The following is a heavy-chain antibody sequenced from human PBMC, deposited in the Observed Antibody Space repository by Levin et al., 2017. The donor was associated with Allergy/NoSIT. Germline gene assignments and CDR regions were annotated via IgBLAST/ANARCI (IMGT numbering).Heavy chain of an antibody. CDR1: GGTFSSYA. CDR2: IIPIFGTA. V-gene: IGHV1-69*06. Sequence: ASVKVSCKASGGTFSSYAISWVRQAPGQGLEWMGGIIPIFGTANYAQKFQGRVTITADKSTSTAYMELSSLRSEDTAVYYCARDGNYDYIWGSYVPTFDYWGQGTLVTVSS. D-gene: IGHD3-16*01. CDR3: ARDGNYDYIWGSYVPTFDY. J-gene: IGHJ4*02.